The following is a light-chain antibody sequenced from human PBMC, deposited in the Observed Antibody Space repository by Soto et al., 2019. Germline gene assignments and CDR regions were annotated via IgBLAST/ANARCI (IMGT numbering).Light chain of an antibody. J-gene: IGKJ4*01. V-gene: IGKV1-27*01. CDR3: QKYNSATLT. CDR1: LPISNY. CDR2: AAS. Sequence: DIQMTHSPSSLSASVGSRFTITCRASLPISNYLAWYQQKQGKIPNLLIYAASTLQAGVPSRLSGSGSGTDLTITISSMKNEDVEAYYCQKYNSATLTFGGGTKVDIK.